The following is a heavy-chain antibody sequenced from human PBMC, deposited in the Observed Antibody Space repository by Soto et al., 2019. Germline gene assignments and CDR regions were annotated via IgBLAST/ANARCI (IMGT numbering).Heavy chain of an antibody. J-gene: IGHJ6*02. V-gene: IGHV1-69*14. Sequence: QDRLVQSGAEVKKPGSSVMVSCKAYGNTFSAYAFSWVRQAPGQGLEWVGGIVPTFGTPTYAKKFQGRVTITADRSTSTVFLFLSSLRSEATAVYYCARPSRGSSNYARDVWGQGTTVIVSS. CDR3: ARPSRGSSNYARDV. CDR2: IVPTFGTP. D-gene: IGHD6-6*01. CDR1: GNTFSAYA.